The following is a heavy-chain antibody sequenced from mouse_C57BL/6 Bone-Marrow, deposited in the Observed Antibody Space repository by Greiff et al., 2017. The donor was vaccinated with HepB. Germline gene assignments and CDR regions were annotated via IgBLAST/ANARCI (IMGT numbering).Heavy chain of an antibody. CDR1: GFNIKNTY. CDR2: IDPANGNT. D-gene: IGHD1-1*01. CDR3: ARSFITTVVPFDY. J-gene: IGHJ2*01. V-gene: IGHV14-3*01. Sequence: EVKLQESVAELVRPGASVKLSCTASGFNIKNTYMHWVKQRPEQGLEWIGRIDPANGNTKYAPKFQGKATITADTSSNTAYLQLSSLTSEDTAIYYCARSFITTVVPFDYWGQGTTLTVSS.